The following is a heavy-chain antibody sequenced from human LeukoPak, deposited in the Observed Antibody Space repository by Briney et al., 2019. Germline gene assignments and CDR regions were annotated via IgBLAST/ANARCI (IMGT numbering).Heavy chain of an antibody. Sequence: GASVKVSCKASGYTFTSYGISWVRQAPGQGLEWMGWISAYNGNTNYAQKLQGRVTMTTDTSTSTAYMELRSLRSDDTAVYYCARDRTKSWWYYYDSSGYETFDYWGQGTLVTVSS. CDR3: ARDRTKSWWYYYDSSGYETFDY. J-gene: IGHJ4*02. CDR2: ISAYNGNT. CDR1: GYTFTSYG. V-gene: IGHV1-18*01. D-gene: IGHD3-22*01.